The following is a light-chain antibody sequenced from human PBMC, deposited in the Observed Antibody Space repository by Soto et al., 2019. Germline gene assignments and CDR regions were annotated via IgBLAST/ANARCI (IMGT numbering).Light chain of an antibody. J-gene: IGLJ1*01. V-gene: IGLV2-14*01. Sequence: QSVLSQPASGTASPGQSITISCTGNSSDDCGYNYVSWYQQHPVKAPKLMNYDVTERPLGVSDRFSGSKSGNTASLTISGLQAEDEADYYCSSYTSSSTPDVFGAGTKVTV. CDR1: SSDDCGYNY. CDR3: SSYTSSSTPDV. CDR2: DVT.